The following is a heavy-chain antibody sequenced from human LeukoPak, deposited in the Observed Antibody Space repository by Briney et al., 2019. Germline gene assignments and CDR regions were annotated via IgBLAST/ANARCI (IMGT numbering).Heavy chain of an antibody. V-gene: IGHV3-9*01. Sequence: GGSLRLSCAASGFTFDDYAMHWVRQAPGKGLEWVSGISWNSGSIGYAVSVKGRFTISRDNAKNSLYLQMNSLRAEDTAVYYCARVSPTDAFDIWGQGTMVTVSS. CDR1: GFTFDDYA. CDR2: ISWNSGSI. J-gene: IGHJ3*02. CDR3: ARVSPTDAFDI.